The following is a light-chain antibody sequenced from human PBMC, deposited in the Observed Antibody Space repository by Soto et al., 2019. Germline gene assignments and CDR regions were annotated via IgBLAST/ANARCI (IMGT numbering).Light chain of an antibody. Sequence: RLTQSPSSLSASVGDTITITCRASRTINTYLNWFQQKPGEPPRLLIYGASTLHDGVPSRFSGSGSGADFTLTISGLQPEDFASYHCQQTYGAISFCGGTKVDIK. CDR2: GAS. J-gene: IGKJ4*01. CDR3: QQTYGAIS. CDR1: RTINTY. V-gene: IGKV1-39*01.